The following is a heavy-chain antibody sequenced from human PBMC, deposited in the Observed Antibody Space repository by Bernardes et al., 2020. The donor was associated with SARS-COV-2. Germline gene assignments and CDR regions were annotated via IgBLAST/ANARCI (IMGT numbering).Heavy chain of an antibody. Sequence: SVKVSCKASGGTFSSYAISWVRQAPGQGLEWMGRIIPILGIANYAQKFQGRVTITADKSTSTAYMELSSLRSEDTAVYYCARIYCSSTSCYGIGYYGMDVWGQGTTVTVSS. V-gene: IGHV1-69*04. CDR3: ARIYCSSTSCYGIGYYGMDV. CDR1: GGTFSSYA. CDR2: IIPILGIA. J-gene: IGHJ6*02. D-gene: IGHD2-2*01.